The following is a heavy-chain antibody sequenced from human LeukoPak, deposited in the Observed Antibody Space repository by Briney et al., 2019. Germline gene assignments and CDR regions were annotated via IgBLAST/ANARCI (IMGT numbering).Heavy chain of an antibody. CDR2: VSSDGNIK. V-gene: IGHV3-30-3*01. J-gene: IGHJ4*02. CDR1: GFTFNSFS. CDR3: ARDVGYFDY. Sequence: GGSLILSCAASGFTFNSFSMHWVRQAPGKGLEWVAIVSSDGNIKYYADSVKGRFTISRDNSKNTLYLQMNSLRAEDTAVYYCARDVGYFDYWGQGTLVTVSS.